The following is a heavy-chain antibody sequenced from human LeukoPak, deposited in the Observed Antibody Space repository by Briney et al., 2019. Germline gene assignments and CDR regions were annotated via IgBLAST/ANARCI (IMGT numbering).Heavy chain of an antibody. V-gene: IGHV4-39*05. CDR1: GGSISNSNYY. CDR3: AKWLLFNRYYYGIDV. J-gene: IGHJ6*02. CDR2: TYYSGST. Sequence: KPSETPSLTCTVSGGSISNSNYYWDWIRQPPGKGLEWIGTTYYSGSTYYNPSLKDRVTISVDTSKNQFSLRLSSVNPADTAVYYCAKWLLFNRYYYGIDVWGRGTTVTVSS. D-gene: IGHD5-24*01.